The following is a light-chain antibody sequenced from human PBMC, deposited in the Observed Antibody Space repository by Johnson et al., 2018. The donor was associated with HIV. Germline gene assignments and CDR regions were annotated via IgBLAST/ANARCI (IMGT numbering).Light chain of an antibody. V-gene: IGLV1-51*02. CDR2: ENN. J-gene: IGLJ1*01. CDR3: GTWDSSLSAGGV. Sequence: QSVLTQPPSVSAAPGQKVIISCSGSSSNIGKNYVSWYQQVPGTAPKLLIYENNKRPSGIPDRFSRSKSGTSATLGITGLQTGDEADYYCGTWDSSLSAGGVFGTGTKVTVL. CDR1: SSNIGKNY.